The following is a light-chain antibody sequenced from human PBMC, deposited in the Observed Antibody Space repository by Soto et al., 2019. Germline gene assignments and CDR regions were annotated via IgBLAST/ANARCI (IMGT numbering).Light chain of an antibody. J-gene: IGKJ3*01. Sequence: AIRMTQSPSSLSASTGDRVTITCRASQGISSYLAWYQQKPGKAPKLMIYAASTLQSGVPSRFSGSGSGTEFTLTISCLQSEDFATYYCQQYYSYPILFGPGTKVDIK. V-gene: IGKV1-8*01. CDR2: AAS. CDR3: QQYYSYPIL. CDR1: QGISSY.